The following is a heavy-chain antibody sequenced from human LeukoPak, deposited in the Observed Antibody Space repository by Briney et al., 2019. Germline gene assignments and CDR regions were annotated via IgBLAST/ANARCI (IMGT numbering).Heavy chain of an antibody. J-gene: IGHJ4*02. CDR1: GGSISSSSYY. D-gene: IGHD6-6*01. V-gene: IGHV4-39*01. CDR3: ASIGPSIAARPDY. Sequence: SETLSLTCTVSGGSISSSSYYWGWIRQPPGKGLEWIGSIYYSGSTYYNPSLKSRVTISVDTSKNQFSLKLSSVTAADTAVYYCASIGPSIAARPDYWGQGTLVTVSS. CDR2: IYYSGST.